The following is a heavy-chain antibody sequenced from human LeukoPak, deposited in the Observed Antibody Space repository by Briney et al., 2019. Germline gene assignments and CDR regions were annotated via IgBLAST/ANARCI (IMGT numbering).Heavy chain of an antibody. CDR1: GFTFSSYV. CDR2: ISSSGSTI. V-gene: IGHV3-48*03. J-gene: IGHJ4*02. CDR3: ARGPRAVAGFDY. Sequence: GGSLRLSCAASGFTFSSYVMNWVRQAPGKGLEWVSYISSSGSTIYYADSVKGRFTISRDNAKNSLYLQMNSLRAEDTAVYYCARGPRAVAGFDYWGQGTLVTVSS. D-gene: IGHD6-19*01.